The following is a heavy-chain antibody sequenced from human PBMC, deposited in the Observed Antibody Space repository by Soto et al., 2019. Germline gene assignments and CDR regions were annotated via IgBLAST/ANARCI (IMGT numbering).Heavy chain of an antibody. D-gene: IGHD1-26*01. Sequence: QLQLQESGPGLVKPSETLSLTCTVSGGSISSSSYYWGWIRQPPGKGLEWIGSIYYSGSTYYNPSLKSRVTISVDTSKNQFSLKLSSVTAADTAVYYCARHELVGASLEYFQHWGQGTLVTVSS. CDR2: IYYSGST. V-gene: IGHV4-39*01. CDR3: ARHELVGASLEYFQH. CDR1: GGSISSSSYY. J-gene: IGHJ1*01.